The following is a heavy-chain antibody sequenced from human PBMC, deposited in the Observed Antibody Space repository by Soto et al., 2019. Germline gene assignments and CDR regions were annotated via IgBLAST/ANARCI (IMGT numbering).Heavy chain of an antibody. CDR1: GYSFTGYW. J-gene: IGHJ4*02. V-gene: IGHV5-51*01. Sequence: GESLKISCLGSGYSFTGYWIGWVRQMPGKGLEWMGIIYPGDSETRYSPSFQGQVTISADKSISTAYLQWSSLKASDTAMHYCARLRRFGELFYDYWGQGTLVTVSS. CDR2: IYPGDSET. D-gene: IGHD3-10*01. CDR3: ARLRRFGELFYDY.